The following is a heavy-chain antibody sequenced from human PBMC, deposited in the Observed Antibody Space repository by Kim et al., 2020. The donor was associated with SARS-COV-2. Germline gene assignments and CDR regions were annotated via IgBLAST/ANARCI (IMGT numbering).Heavy chain of an antibody. J-gene: IGHJ3*02. Sequence: SETLSLTCAVYGGSFSGYYWSWIRQPPGKGLEWIGEINHSGSTNYNPSLKSRVTISVDTSKNQFSLKLSSVTAADTAVYYCARGLRARRRPGLGYCSSTSCPVGAFDIWGQGKMVTVSS. CDR1: GGSFSGYY. V-gene: IGHV4-34*01. D-gene: IGHD2-2*01. CDR3: ARGLRARRRPGLGYCSSTSCPVGAFDI. CDR2: INHSGST.